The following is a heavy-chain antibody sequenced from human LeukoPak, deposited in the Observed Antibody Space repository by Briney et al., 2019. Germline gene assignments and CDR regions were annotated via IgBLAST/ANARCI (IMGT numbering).Heavy chain of an antibody. CDR3: ARDNWNDPNWFDP. Sequence: SETLSLTCTVSGGSINSYYWTWIRQSAEKGLEWIGRIHFSGSTNYNPALKSRVAISVDTSKNQFSLKLSSVTAADTAVYYCARDNWNDPNWFDPWGQGTLVTVSS. CDR2: IHFSGST. V-gene: IGHV4-4*07. CDR1: GGSINSYY. D-gene: IGHD1-1*01. J-gene: IGHJ5*02.